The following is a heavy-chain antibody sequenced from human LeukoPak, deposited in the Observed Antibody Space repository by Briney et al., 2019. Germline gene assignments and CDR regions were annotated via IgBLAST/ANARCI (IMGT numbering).Heavy chain of an antibody. J-gene: IGHJ4*02. V-gene: IGHV4-59*01. CDR3: ARGWTG. CDR2: IYNSGST. D-gene: IGHD1-1*01. Sequence: PSETLSLTCTVSGGSISSYYYNWIRQPPGKGLEWIGDIYNSGSTNSNPSLKSRVTISVDTSKNQFSLKLSSVTAADTAVYYCARGWTGWGQGTLVTVSS. CDR1: GGSISSYY.